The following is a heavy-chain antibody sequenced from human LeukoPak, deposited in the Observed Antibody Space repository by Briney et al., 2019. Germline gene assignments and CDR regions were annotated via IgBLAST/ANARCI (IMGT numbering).Heavy chain of an antibody. D-gene: IGHD3-10*01. CDR2: IYHSGST. Sequence: PSGTLSLTCAVSGGSISSSNWWNWVRQPPGKGLEWIGEIYHSGSTNYNPSLKSRVTISVDKSKNQFSLRLSSVTAADTAVYYCARRLYPLPRYAFDIWGLGTMVTVSS. J-gene: IGHJ3*02. CDR3: ARRLYPLPRYAFDI. V-gene: IGHV4-4*02. CDR1: GGSISSSNW.